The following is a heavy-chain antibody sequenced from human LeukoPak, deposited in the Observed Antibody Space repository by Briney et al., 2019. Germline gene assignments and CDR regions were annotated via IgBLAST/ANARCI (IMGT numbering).Heavy chain of an antibody. CDR1: GYTFTSYG. CDR3: ARGVEMATITAFDY. Sequence: GASVKVSCKASGYTFTSYGISWVRQAPGQGLEWMVWISAYNGKTNYAQKLQGRVTMTTDTSTSTACMELRSLRSDDTAVYYCARGVEMATITAFDYWGQRTLVTVSS. J-gene: IGHJ4*02. D-gene: IGHD5-24*01. V-gene: IGHV1-18*01. CDR2: ISAYNGKT.